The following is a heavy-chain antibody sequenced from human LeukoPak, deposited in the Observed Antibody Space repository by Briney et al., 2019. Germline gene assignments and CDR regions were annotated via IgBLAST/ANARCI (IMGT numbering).Heavy chain of an antibody. J-gene: IGHJ3*02. CDR3: ARELREHGVFDI. Sequence: GGSLRLSCAASGFTFSSYGMNWVRQAPGKGLEWVSEIYSDGSTYYAASVKGRFSISRDNSKNTVYVQMNSLRAEDTAMYYCARELREHGVFDIWGQGTMVTVSS. V-gene: IGHV3-53*01. CDR1: GFTFSSYG. D-gene: IGHD1-26*01. CDR2: IYSDGST.